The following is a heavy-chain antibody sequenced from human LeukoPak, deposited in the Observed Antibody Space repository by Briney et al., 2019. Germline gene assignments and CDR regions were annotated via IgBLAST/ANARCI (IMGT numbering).Heavy chain of an antibody. J-gene: IGHJ5*02. V-gene: IGHV1-18*01. CDR1: GYTFTSYG. CDR3: ARDLGQYYYGSGSYYQYNWFDP. Sequence: GASVKVSCKASGYTFTSYGISWVRQAPGQGLEWMGWISAYNGNTNYAQKLQGRVTMTTDTSTSTAYMELRSLRSDDTAVYYCARDLGQYYYGSGSYYQYNWFDPWGQGTLVTVSS. CDR2: ISAYNGNT. D-gene: IGHD3-10*01.